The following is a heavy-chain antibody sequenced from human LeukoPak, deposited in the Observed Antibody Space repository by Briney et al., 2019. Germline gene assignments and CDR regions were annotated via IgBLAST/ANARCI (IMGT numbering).Heavy chain of an antibody. CDR3: AKWGVVPAAIAAFDI. Sequence: GGSLRLSCAASGFTVSSNYMSWVRQAPGQGLEWVSSISSIGGSTYNAESVKGRFTISRDNSKNTLYLQMNSLRAEDTAVYYCAKWGVVPAAIAAFDIWGQGTMVTVSS. CDR2: ISSIGGST. J-gene: IGHJ3*02. D-gene: IGHD2-2*01. CDR1: GFTVSSNY. V-gene: IGHV3-23*01.